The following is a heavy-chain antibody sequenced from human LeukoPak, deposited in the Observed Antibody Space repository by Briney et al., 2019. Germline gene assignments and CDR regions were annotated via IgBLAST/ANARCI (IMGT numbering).Heavy chain of an antibody. V-gene: IGHV3-23*01. Sequence: GGSLRLSCAASEFIFSNYVMSWVRQAPGKGLEWVSSISGSGDITYYADSVKGRFTISRDNAKNTLYLQMNSLRAEDTAVYYCARYYDILTGSGWFDPWGQGTLVTVSS. CDR1: EFIFSNYV. J-gene: IGHJ5*02. CDR3: ARYYDILTGSGWFDP. CDR2: ISGSGDIT. D-gene: IGHD3-9*01.